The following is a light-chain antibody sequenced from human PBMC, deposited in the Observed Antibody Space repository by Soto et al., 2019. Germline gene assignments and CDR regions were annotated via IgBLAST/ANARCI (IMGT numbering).Light chain of an antibody. CDR1: QSVNTY. CDR2: AAS. J-gene: IGKJ1*01. CDR3: QQGYSNPWT. Sequence: DIQMTQSPSSLSAPVGDRVTITCRASQSVNTYLHWYQQKAGQAPKLLIYAASNLQSGVPSRFSGRGSGTDFTLTVESLQPEDFATYYCQQGYSNPWTFGQGTKVDIK. V-gene: IGKV1-39*01.